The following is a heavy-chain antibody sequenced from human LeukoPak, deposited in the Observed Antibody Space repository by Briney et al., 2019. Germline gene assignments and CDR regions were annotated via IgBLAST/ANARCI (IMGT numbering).Heavy chain of an antibody. V-gene: IGHV3-73*01. Sequence: TGGSLRLSCAASGFTFSGSAMHWVRQASRKGLEWVGRIRSKANRYATAYAASVKGRFTISRDDSKNTAYLQMNSLKTEDTAVYYCTRHAPSGSGWGQGTLVTVSS. J-gene: IGHJ4*02. CDR1: GFTFSGSA. CDR3: TRHAPSGSG. CDR2: IRSKANRYAT. D-gene: IGHD3-10*01.